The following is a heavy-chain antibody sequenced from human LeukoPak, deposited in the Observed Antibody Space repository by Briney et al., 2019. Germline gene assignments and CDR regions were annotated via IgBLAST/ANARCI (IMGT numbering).Heavy chain of an antibody. J-gene: IGHJ4*02. CDR3: VKGLHYGEAD. CDR2: SGSGGST. CDR1: RFSISSHG. Sequence: GGSLRLSCAASRFSISSHGMSWVRQAPGKGLELVSVSGSGGSTFYANSVKGRFTVSRDNSKNTVYMQMNSLRADDAAVYYCVKGLHYGEADWGQGTRVTVSS. D-gene: IGHD4-17*01. V-gene: IGHV3-23*01.